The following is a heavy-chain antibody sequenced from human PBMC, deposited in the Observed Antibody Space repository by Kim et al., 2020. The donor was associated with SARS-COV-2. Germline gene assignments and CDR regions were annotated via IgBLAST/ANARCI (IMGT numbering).Heavy chain of an antibody. J-gene: IGHJ6*01. D-gene: IGHD5-12*01. V-gene: IGHV3-30*04. Sequence: GGSLRLSCAASGFTFSSYAMHWVRQAPGKGLEWVAVISYDGSNKYYADSVKGRITISRDNSKNTLYLQMNSLRAEDTAVYYCAREGGWLQSPYYYYGMDV. CDR2: ISYDGSNK. CDR1: GFTFSSYA. CDR3: AREGGWLQSPYYYYGMDV.